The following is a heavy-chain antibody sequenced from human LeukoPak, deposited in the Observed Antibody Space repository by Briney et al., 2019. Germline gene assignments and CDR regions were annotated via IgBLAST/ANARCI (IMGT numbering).Heavy chain of an antibody. CDR1: GFTFSSYA. CDR2: FSGSGGST. V-gene: IGHV3-23*01. D-gene: IGHD6-19*01. CDR3: AKGKTVAGVLEY. Sequence: GGSLRLSCAASGFTFSSYAMSWVRQAPGKGLEWVSAFSGSGGSTYYADSVKGRFTISRDNSKNTLFLQMNSLRADDTAVYYCAKGKTVAGVLEYWGQGVLVTVSS. J-gene: IGHJ4*02.